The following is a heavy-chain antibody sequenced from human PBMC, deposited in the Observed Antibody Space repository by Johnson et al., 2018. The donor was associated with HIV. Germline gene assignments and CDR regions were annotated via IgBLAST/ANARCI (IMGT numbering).Heavy chain of an antibody. V-gene: IGHV3-20*04. CDR2: INWNGGST. CDR3: TSGKSWLAVDAFDI. Sequence: EQLVESGGGVVWPGGSLRLSCAASGFTFDDYGMSWVRQAPGKGLEWVSGINWNGGSTGYADSVKGRFTISRDDSKNTAYLQMNSLKTEDTAVYYCTSGKSWLAVDAFDIWGQGTMVTVSS. J-gene: IGHJ3*02. D-gene: IGHD6-19*01. CDR1: GFTFDDYG.